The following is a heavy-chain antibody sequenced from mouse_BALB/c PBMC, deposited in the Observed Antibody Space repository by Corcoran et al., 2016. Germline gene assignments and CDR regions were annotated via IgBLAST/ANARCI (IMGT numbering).Heavy chain of an antibody. V-gene: IGHV1-31*01. J-gene: IGHJ1*01. CDR3: ARDYDYWYFDV. CDR1: GYSFTGYY. CDR2: INPYNGAT. D-gene: IGHD2-4*01. Sequence: EVQLQQSGPELVKPAESLKISCKASGYSFTGYYMHWVKQSHVKSLEWIGRINPYNGATSYNQNFKDKASLTVDKSFSTAYMELHSLTSADSAVYYCARDYDYWYFDVWGAGTTVTVSS.